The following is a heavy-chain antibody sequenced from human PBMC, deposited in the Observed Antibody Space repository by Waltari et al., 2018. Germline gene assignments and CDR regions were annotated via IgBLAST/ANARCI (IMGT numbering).Heavy chain of an antibody. Sequence: DVQLAQSGAEVKKAGESLKISCKGSGYSFTTYWIGWVRQMPGKGLEWMGIIYPGDSDTRHRPSFQGQVTISVDKSITTAYLQWSSLKASDAAIYFCARRDRGGSVSNYFDYWGQGTLVTVSS. CDR3: ARRDRGGSVSNYFDY. V-gene: IGHV5-51*03. CDR2: IYPGDSDT. CDR1: GYSFTTYW. J-gene: IGHJ4*02. D-gene: IGHD3-10*01.